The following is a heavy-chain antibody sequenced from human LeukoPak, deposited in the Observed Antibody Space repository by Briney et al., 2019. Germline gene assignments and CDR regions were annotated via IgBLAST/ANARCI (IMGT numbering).Heavy chain of an antibody. J-gene: IGHJ3*02. CDR3: ATDSFSISSISLPGADAFDI. V-gene: IGHV3-7*01. CDR1: GFTFSNYW. D-gene: IGHD3-3*02. CDR2: INQDGSAK. Sequence: GGSLRLSCGASGFTFSNYWMTRVRQAPGKGLEWVANINQDGSAKYYVGSVKGRFTISRDNAKNSLYLQMNSLRVDDTAVYHCATDSFSISSISLPGADAFDIWGQGTMVTVSS.